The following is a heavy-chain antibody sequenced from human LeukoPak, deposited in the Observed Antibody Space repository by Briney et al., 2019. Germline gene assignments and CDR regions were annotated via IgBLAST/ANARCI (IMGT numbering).Heavy chain of an antibody. CDR1: GYTFTSYA. D-gene: IGHD1-14*01. V-gene: IGHV1-3*01. CDR2: INAGNGNT. Sequence: ASVKVSCKASGYTFTSYAMHWVRQAPGQRLEWMGWINAGNGNTKYSQKFQGRVTITRDTSASTAYMELSSLRSEDTAVYYCARSGTEGHYYYGMDVWGQGTTVTVSS. J-gene: IGHJ6*02. CDR3: ARSGTEGHYYYGMDV.